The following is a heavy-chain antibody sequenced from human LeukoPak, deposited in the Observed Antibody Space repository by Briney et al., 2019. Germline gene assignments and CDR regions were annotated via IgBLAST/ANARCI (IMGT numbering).Heavy chain of an antibody. Sequence: GGSLRLSCAASGFTFSSYGMHWVRQAPGKGLEWVAFIRYDGSNKYYADSVKGRFTISRDNSKNTLYLQMNSLRAEDTAVYYCATGLPMVQGVIFGYWGQGTLVTVSS. J-gene: IGHJ4*02. CDR1: GFTFSSYG. D-gene: IGHD3-10*01. CDR3: ATGLPMVQGVIFGY. V-gene: IGHV3-30*02. CDR2: IRYDGSNK.